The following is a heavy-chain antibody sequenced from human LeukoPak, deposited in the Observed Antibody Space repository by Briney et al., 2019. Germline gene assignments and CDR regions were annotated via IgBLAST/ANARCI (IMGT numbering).Heavy chain of an antibody. V-gene: IGHV4-59*01. Sequence: PSETLSLTCTVSGGSISSNYWSWIRQPPGKGLEWIGYIYYSGSTNYNPSLKSRVTISVDTSKNQFSLKLSSVTAADTAVYYCARESIWFDPWGQGTLVTVSS. CDR2: IYYSGST. CDR1: GGSISSNY. J-gene: IGHJ5*02. CDR3: ARESIWFDP.